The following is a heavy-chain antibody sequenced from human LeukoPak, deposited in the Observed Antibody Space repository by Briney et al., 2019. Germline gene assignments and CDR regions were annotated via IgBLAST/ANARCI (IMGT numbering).Heavy chain of an antibody. CDR3: ARSVLLLWFGELLSDYGMDV. CDR1: GFTFGSYW. J-gene: IGHJ6*02. D-gene: IGHD3-10*01. CDR2: IKQDGSEK. Sequence: GGSLRLSCAASGFTFGSYWMSWVRQAPGKGLEWVANIKQDGSEKYYVDSVKGRFTISRDNAKNSLYLQMNSLRAEDTAVYYCARSVLLLWFGELLSDYGMDVWGQGTTVTVSS. V-gene: IGHV3-7*01.